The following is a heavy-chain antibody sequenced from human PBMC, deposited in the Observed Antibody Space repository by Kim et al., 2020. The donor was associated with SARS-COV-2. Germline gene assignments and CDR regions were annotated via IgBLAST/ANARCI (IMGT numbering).Heavy chain of an antibody. D-gene: IGHD2-15*01. J-gene: IGHJ3*02. CDR3: RGDIVVVVAATPDAFDI. CDR2: ISYDGSNK. V-gene: IGHV3-30*04. Sequence: GGSLRLSCAASGFTFSSYAMHWVRQAPGKGLEWVAVISYDGSNKYYADSVKGRFTISRDNSKNTLYLQMNSLRAEDTAVYYCRGDIVVVVAATPDAFDI. CDR1: GFTFSSYA.